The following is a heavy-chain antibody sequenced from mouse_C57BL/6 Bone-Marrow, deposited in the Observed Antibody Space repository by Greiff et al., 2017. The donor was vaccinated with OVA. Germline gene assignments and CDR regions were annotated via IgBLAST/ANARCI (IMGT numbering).Heavy chain of an antibody. Sequence: VQLQQSGAELVRPGASVKLSCTASGFNIKDDYMHWVKQRPEQGLEWIGWIDPENGDTEYASKFQGKATIPADTSSNTAYLQLSSLTSEDTAVYYCTTKGGLFAYWGQGTLVTVSA. CDR2: IDPENGDT. J-gene: IGHJ3*01. CDR1: GFNIKDDY. CDR3: TTKGGLFAY. D-gene: IGHD3-2*02. V-gene: IGHV14-4*01.